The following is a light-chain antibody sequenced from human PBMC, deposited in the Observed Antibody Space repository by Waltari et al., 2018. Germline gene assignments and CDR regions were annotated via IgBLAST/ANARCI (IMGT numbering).Light chain of an antibody. CDR2: GKN. V-gene: IGLV3-19*01. CDR1: SLRSYY. CDR3: NSRDSSGNHLV. J-gene: IGLJ2*01. Sequence: SSELTQDPAVSVALGQTVRLTCQGDSLRSYYASWYQQMPGQAPVLVIYGKNNRPSGIPDRFSGSSSGNTASLTITGAQAEDEADYYCNSRDSSGNHLVFGGGTKLTVL.